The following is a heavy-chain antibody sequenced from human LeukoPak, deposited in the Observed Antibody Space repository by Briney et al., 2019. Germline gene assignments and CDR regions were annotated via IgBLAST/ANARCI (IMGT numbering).Heavy chain of an antibody. D-gene: IGHD6-6*01. CDR2: IYHSGST. CDR3: ARDYSSSSGYFQH. V-gene: IGHV4-30-2*01. J-gene: IGHJ1*01. Sequence: SETLSLTCTVSGGSISSGGYYWSWIRQPPGKGLQWIGYIYHSGSTYYNPSLKSRVTISVDRSKNQFSLKLSSVTAADTAVYYCARDYSSSSGYFQHWGQGTLVTVSS. CDR1: GGSISSGGYY.